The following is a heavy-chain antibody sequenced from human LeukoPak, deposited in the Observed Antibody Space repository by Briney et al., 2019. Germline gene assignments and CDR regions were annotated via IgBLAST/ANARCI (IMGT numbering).Heavy chain of an antibody. D-gene: IGHD3-22*01. Sequence: GGSLRLSCAVSGFTFSTYSMNWVRQDPGKGLEWVSYISSSSSTIYYADSVKGRFTISRDNAKNSLYLQMNSLRDEDTAVYYCAKDSDYYHSSGYYYAYFQHWGQGTLVTVSS. V-gene: IGHV3-48*02. J-gene: IGHJ1*01. CDR3: AKDSDYYHSSGYYYAYFQH. CDR1: GFTFSTYS. CDR2: ISSSSSTI.